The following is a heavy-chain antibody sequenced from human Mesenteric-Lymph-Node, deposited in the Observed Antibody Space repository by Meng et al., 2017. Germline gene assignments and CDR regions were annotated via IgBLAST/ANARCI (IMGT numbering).Heavy chain of an antibody. J-gene: IGHJ6*02. CDR2: ISGSGGST. Sequence: GGSLRLSCAASGFTFSSYAMSWVRQAPGKGLEWVSAISGSGGSTYYADSVKGRFTISRDNSKNTLYLQMNSLRAEDTAVYYCAKVADYDFWSGYLLYYYYGMDVWGQGTTVTVSS. D-gene: IGHD3-3*01. V-gene: IGHV3-23*01. CDR3: AKVADYDFWSGYLLYYYYGMDV. CDR1: GFTFSSYA.